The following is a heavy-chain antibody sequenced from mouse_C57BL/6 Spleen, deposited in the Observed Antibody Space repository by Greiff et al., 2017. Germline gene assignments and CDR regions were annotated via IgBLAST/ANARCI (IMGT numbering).Heavy chain of an antibody. CDR3: RQLTLRYYFCY. V-gene: IGHV1-15*01. CDR1: GFTFTDYE. D-gene: IGHD3-2*02. J-gene: IGHJ2*01. Sequence: QVQLKQSGAELVRPGASVTLSCKASGFTFTDYELHWVKQTPVHGLEWIGAIDPETGGTAYNQQFKGKAILTADKSSSTAYMERRRLTSEDSAVYYCRQLTLRYYFCYWGPGTTLTVSS. CDR2: IDPETGGT.